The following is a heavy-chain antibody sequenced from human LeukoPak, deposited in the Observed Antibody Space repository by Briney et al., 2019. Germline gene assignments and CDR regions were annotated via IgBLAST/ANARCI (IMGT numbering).Heavy chain of an antibody. V-gene: IGHV3-74*01. Sequence: PGGSLRLSCVASGFTFGSYWMHWVRQDPRKGLVWVSRINGDGRNINYADSVRGRFTISRDNAKNTLYLQMNTLRVEDTAVYYCARDGEIVVVIPLDYYYGMDVWGQGTTVTVSS. CDR2: INGDGRNI. CDR1: GFTFGSYW. CDR3: ARDGEIVVVIPLDYYYGMDV. D-gene: IGHD3-22*01. J-gene: IGHJ6*02.